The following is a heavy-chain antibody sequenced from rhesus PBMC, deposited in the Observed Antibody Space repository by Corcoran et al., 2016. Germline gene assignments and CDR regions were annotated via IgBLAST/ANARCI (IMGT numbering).Heavy chain of an antibody. Sequence: QVQLQESGPGLVRPSETLSLTCAVSGGSFNTYWWSWIRQPPGKRLEWLGEINGNSGSTNYNPSLKSRVTISKDASENQFSLKLISVTAADTAVYSCARSVAGLDFWGQGLLVTVSS. CDR3: ARSVAGLDF. V-gene: IGHV4-80*01. J-gene: IGHJ4*01. CDR2: INGNSGST. D-gene: IGHD4-29*01. CDR1: GGSFNTYW.